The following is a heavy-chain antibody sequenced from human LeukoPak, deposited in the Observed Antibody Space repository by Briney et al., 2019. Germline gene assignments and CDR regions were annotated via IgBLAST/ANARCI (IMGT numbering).Heavy chain of an antibody. J-gene: IGHJ6*02. CDR1: GFTFSGSA. CDR2: IRSRANSYVT. V-gene: IGHV3-73*01. Sequence: GGSLRLSCAASGFTFSGSAMHWVRQASGKGLEWVGRIRSRANSYVTAYAAAVTGRFIISRDDSSNTAYLQMNSLTTEDTAVYYCTRHSGTYCSRANCYVDNFYGLDVWGQGTRVTVSS. CDR3: TRHSGTYCSRANCYVDNFYGLDV. D-gene: IGHD2-2*01.